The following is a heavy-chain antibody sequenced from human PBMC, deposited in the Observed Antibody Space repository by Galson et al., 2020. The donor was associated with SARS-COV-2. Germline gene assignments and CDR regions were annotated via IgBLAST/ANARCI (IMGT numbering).Heavy chain of an antibody. CDR1: GFTFSSYA. CDR2: ISYDGSNK. J-gene: IGHJ4*02. V-gene: IGHV3-30-3*01. CDR3: AREDSSSWSGYFDY. D-gene: IGHD6-13*01. Sequence: LSLTCAASGFTFSSYAMHWVRQAPGKGLEWVAVISYDGSNKYYADSVKGRFTISRDNSKNTLYLQMNSLRAEDTAVYYCAREDSSSWSGYFDYWGQGTLVTVSS.